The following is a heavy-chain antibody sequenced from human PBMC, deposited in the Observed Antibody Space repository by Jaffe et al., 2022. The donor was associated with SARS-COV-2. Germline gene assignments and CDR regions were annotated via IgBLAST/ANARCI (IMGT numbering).Heavy chain of an antibody. CDR2: ISSSSSYI. J-gene: IGHJ6*02. CDR1: GFTFSSYS. CDR3: ARDISPTNFGMDV. D-gene: IGHD3-3*02. Sequence: EVQLVESGGGLVKPGGSLRLSCAASGFTFSSYSMNWVRQAPGKGLEWVSSISSSSSYIYYADSVKGRFTISRDNAKNSLYLQMNSLRAEDTAVYYCARDISPTNFGMDVWGQGTTVTVSS. V-gene: IGHV3-21*01.